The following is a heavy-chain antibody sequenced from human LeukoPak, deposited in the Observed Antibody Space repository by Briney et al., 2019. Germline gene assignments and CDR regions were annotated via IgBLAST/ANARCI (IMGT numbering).Heavy chain of an antibody. Sequence: GGSLRLSCAASGFTFSSYGMHWVRQAPGKGLEWVAVISYDGSNKYYADSVKGRFTISRDNSKNTLYLQINSLRAEDTAVYYCAKDLGPTYYGSGSYWDNWFDPWGQGTLVTVSS. CDR1: GFTFSSYG. J-gene: IGHJ5*02. D-gene: IGHD3-10*01. CDR2: ISYDGSNK. V-gene: IGHV3-30*18. CDR3: AKDLGPTYYGSGSYWDNWFDP.